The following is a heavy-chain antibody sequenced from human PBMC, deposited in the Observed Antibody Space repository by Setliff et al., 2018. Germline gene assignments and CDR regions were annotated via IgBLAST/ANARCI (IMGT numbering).Heavy chain of an antibody. J-gene: IGHJ4*02. V-gene: IGHV4-34*01. CDR2: INHSGST. Sequence: PSETLSLTCKVSGGSISGYYLTWIRQPPGKGLEWIGEINHSGSTNYNPSLKSRVTMSVDTSKNQFSLRLTSVTAADTAVYYCARGLHSGTYWGTRPLGLDYWGQGSLVTVSS. D-gene: IGHD1-26*01. CDR3: ARGLHSGTYWGTRPLGLDY. CDR1: GGSISGYY.